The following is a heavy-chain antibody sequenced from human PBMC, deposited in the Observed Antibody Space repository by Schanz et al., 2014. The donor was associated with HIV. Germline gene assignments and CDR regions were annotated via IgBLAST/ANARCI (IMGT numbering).Heavy chain of an antibody. CDR3: AGVPPPSKGLPWGDYYYGLDV. D-gene: IGHD3-16*01. CDR1: GDSISRSSYY. V-gene: IGHV4-61*01. Sequence: QVQLKQWGAGLLKPSETLSLTCAVYGDSISRSSYYWSWIRQPPGKGLEWIGNKYYSGSTNYNPSRKDRVTISVDRSKNQFSLKLTSVIAADTAVYYCAGVPPPSKGLPWGDYYYGLDVWGQGTSVTVSS. CDR2: KYYSGST. J-gene: IGHJ6*02.